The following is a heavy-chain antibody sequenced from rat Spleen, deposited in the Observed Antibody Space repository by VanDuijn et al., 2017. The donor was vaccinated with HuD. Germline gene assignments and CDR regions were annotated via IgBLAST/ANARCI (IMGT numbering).Heavy chain of an antibody. J-gene: IGHJ2*01. V-gene: IGHV5S10*01. Sequence: EVQLVESGGGLVQPGRSMKLSCAASGFTFSDFVMAWVRQAPKKGLEWVATSIYDGSSIYYRDSVKGRFTISRDNAKSTLYLQMDSLRSEDTATYYCATLRVYYSSPFDYWGQGVMVTVSS. CDR1: GFTFSDFV. CDR2: SIYDGSSI. D-gene: IGHD1-2*01. CDR3: ATLRVYYSSPFDY.